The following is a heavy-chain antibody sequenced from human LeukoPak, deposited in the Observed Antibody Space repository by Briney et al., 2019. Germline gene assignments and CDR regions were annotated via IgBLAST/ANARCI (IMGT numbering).Heavy chain of an antibody. J-gene: IGHJ4*02. V-gene: IGHV4-59*01. CDR3: ARVKGREGSTAIIDY. Sequence: SETLSLTCTVSGGSISSYYWSWIRQPPGKGLEWIGYISYSGSINYNPSLKSRVTMSVDTSKNQFSLKLSSVTAADTAVYYCARVKGREGSTAIIDYWGQGTLVTVSS. D-gene: IGHD3-10*01. CDR1: GGSISSYY. CDR2: ISYSGSI.